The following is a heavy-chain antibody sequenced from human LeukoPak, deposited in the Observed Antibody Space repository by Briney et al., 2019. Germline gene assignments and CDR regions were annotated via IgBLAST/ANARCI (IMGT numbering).Heavy chain of an antibody. J-gene: IGHJ4*02. D-gene: IGHD6-13*01. CDR2: VHSSGKT. V-gene: IGHV4-59*12. CDR3: ARDSSSGNFDY. CDR1: GASISNYY. Sequence: SETLSLTCTVSGASISNYYWTWIRQPPGKGLEWIGYVHSSGKTNYNPSLKSRVTMSVDTSKNQFSLKLSSVTAADTAVYYCARDSSSGNFDYWGQGTLVTVSS.